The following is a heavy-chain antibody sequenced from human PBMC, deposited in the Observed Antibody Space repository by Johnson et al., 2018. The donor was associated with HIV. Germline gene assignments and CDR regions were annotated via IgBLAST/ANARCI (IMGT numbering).Heavy chain of an antibody. CDR2: IRYDGSNK. J-gene: IGHJ3*02. V-gene: IGHV3-30*02. CDR3: AKDYEWFGEFVDAFDI. CDR1: GFTFSSYG. Sequence: VQLVESGGGVVQPGGSLRLSCAASGFTFSSYGMHWVRQAPGKGLEWVAFIRYDGSNKYYADSVKGRFTLSRDNSKNTLYLQMNSLRAEDTAVYYCAKDYEWFGEFVDAFDIWGQGTMVTVSS. D-gene: IGHD3-10*01.